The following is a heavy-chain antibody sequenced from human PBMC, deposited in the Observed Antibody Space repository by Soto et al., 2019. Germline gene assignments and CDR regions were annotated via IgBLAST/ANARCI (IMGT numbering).Heavy chain of an antibody. J-gene: IGHJ4*02. Sequence: QVQLVESGGGVVQPGRSLRLSCAASGFTFSSYAMHWVRQAPGKGLEWVAVISYDGSNKYYADSVKGRFTISRDNSKNTLYLQMNSLRAEATAVYYCARARGYSYGYYFDYWGQGTLVTVSS. CDR3: ARARGYSYGYYFDY. D-gene: IGHD5-18*01. CDR2: ISYDGSNK. V-gene: IGHV3-30-3*01. CDR1: GFTFSSYA.